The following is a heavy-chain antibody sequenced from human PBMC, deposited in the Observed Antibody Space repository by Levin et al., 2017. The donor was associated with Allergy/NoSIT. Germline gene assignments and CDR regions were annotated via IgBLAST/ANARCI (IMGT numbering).Heavy chain of an antibody. D-gene: IGHD3-10*01. V-gene: IGHV4-39*01. J-gene: IGHJ4*02. Sequence: SQTLSLTCTVSGGSISSSSYYWGWIRQPPGKGLEWIGSIYYSGSTYYNPSLKSRVTISVDTSKNQFSLKLSSVTAADTAVYYCARPITHHHNYDGSGSQDDYWGQGTLVTVSS. CDR1: GGSISSSSYY. CDR3: ARPITHHHNYDGSGSQDDY. CDR2: IYYSGST.